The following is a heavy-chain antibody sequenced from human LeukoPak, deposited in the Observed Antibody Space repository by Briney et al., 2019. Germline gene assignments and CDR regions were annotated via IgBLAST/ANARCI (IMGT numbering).Heavy chain of an antibody. CDR3: ARGALIVVVPAATGGHFDY. CDR2: IIPIFGTA. V-gene: IGHV1-69*01. D-gene: IGHD2-2*01. CDR1: GGTXSSYA. J-gene: IGHJ4*02. Sequence: SVKVSCKASGGTXSSYAISWVRQATGQGLDWMGRIIPIFGTANYAQKFQGRVTITADESTSTAYMELSSLRSEDTAVYYCARGALIVVVPAATGGHFDYWGQGTLVTVSS.